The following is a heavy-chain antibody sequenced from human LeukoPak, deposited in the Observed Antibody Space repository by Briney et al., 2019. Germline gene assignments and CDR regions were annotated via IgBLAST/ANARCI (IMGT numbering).Heavy chain of an antibody. Sequence: GRSLRLSCAASAFTFSNYAMHWVRQAPGKGLEWVALISYDGSHKYFADSVKGRFTISRDNSKNTLFLQMHSLRAEDTAVYYCAKDNVVATGRYFDYWGQGTLVTVSS. CDR3: AKDNVVATGRYFDY. CDR2: ISYDGSHK. J-gene: IGHJ4*02. D-gene: IGHD1-26*01. V-gene: IGHV3-30*18. CDR1: AFTFSNYA.